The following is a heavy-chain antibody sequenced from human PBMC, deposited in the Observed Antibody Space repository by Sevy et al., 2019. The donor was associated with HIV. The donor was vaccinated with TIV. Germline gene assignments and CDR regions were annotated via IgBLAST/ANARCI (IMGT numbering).Heavy chain of an antibody. CDR1: GGIFRSNA. J-gene: IGHJ4*02. CDR2: IIAVFGTT. Sequence: SVKVSCKTSGGIFRSNAISWVRQAPGQGLEWRGGIIAVFGTTNYAQKFQGRVTVSADESRGTAYMELSSLRYEDTAVYYCPRDKYYHISGSFDYWGQGTLVPVSS. CDR3: PRDKYYHISGSFDY. D-gene: IGHD3-10*01. V-gene: IGHV1-69*13.